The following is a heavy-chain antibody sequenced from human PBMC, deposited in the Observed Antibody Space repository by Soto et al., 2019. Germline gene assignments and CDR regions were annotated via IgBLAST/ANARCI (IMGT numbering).Heavy chain of an antibody. CDR3: ASRYCSSTKCYAFDV. Sequence: GGSLRLSCAASGFTFSDFSMNWVRRAPGKGLEWVSSISSSGTYTYYADSVKGRFTISRDNVKNSLYLQMNSLRAEDSAVYYCASRYCSSTKCYAFDVWGKGTMVPVSS. CDR1: GFTFSDFS. CDR2: ISSSGTYT. V-gene: IGHV3-21*01. J-gene: IGHJ3*01. D-gene: IGHD2-2*01.